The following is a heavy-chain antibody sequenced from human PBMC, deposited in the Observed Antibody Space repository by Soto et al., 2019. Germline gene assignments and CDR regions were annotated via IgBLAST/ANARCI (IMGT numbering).Heavy chain of an antibody. CDR3: ASPRQGNYDFLSGYFALDC. D-gene: IGHD3-3*01. J-gene: IGHJ4*02. CDR2: FYYTGGT. Sequence: KPSETLSLTCTVSGASISSSRSYWGWVRQPPGKGLEWIVSFYYTGGTYSTYYNPSLKSRVTISVDTSKSQFSLNLRSVTAADTAVYYCASPRQGNYDFLSGYFALDCWGQGTLVTVSS. CDR1: GASISSSRSY. V-gene: IGHV4-39*01.